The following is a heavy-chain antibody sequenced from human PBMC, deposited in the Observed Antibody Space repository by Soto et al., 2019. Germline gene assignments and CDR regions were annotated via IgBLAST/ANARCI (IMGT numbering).Heavy chain of an antibody. CDR1: GDTISTGGYT. CDR2: TYHSGNP. D-gene: IGHD5-18*01. V-gene: IGHV4-30-2*01. CDR3: ARGYGRKFDY. J-gene: IGHJ4*02. Sequence: SETLSLTCDVSGDTISTGGYTWAWIRQPPGKALEWIGHTYHSGNPYYNPSLKSRVIISVDTSKNQFSLRLSSVTAADTAVYYCARGYGRKFDYWGQGTLVTVSS.